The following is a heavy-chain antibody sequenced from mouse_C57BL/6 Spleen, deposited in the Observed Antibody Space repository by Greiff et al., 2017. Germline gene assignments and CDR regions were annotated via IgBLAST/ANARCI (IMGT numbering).Heavy chain of an antibody. CDR2: IDPNRGGT. CDR1: GYTFTSYW. V-gene: IGHV1-72*01. CDR3: SDDYTGYFDV. D-gene: IGHD2-4*01. J-gene: IGHJ1*03. Sequence: QVQLQQPGAELVKPGASVKLSCKASGYTFTSYWMHWVKQRPGRGREWIGRIDPNRGGTKYNEKFKSKATLTVDKPSSTAYMQLSSLTSEDSAVYYCSDDYTGYFDVWGTGTTVTVSS.